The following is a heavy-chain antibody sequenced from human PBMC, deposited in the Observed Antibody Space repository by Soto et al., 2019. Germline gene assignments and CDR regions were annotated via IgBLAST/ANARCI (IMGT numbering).Heavy chain of an antibody. CDR2: ISGIGGST. D-gene: IGHD6-13*01. CDR1: GFTFTDYS. CDR3: ARGSSGYISSWYYFEY. V-gene: IGHV3-23*01. J-gene: IGHJ4*02. Sequence: LXLSCAASGFTFTDYSLSWVRQAPGKGLEWVATISGIGGSTYLADSVKGRLSISRDNSKNTVSLLMNSLRAEDTAVYFCARGSSGYISSWYYFEYWGQGTLVTVSS.